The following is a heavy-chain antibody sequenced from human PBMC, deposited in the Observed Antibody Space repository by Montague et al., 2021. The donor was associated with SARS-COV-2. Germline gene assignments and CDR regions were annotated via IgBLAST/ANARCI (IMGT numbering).Heavy chain of an antibody. Sequence: SLRLSCAASGFTFSSYNVNWVRQAPGKGLEWISHISSSTNIIYYDDYVKGCFTISRDNARNSLYLQMNSLSVDDTAVYYCAKDLVLRAARPDALDVWGQGTVVTVSS. V-gene: IGHV3-48*03. CDR2: ISSSTNII. CDR1: GFTFSSYN. J-gene: IGHJ3*01. CDR3: AKDLVLRAARPDALDV. D-gene: IGHD6-6*01.